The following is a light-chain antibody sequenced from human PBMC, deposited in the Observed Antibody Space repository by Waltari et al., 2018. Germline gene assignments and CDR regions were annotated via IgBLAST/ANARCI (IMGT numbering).Light chain of an antibody. CDR1: SSNLGAGDD. Sequence: QSVLTQPPSVSGAPGQRVTISCTGSSSNLGAGDDVPWYQQLPGTAPKLPIYANSNRPSGVPDRFSGSKSGTSASLAITGLQAEDEADYYCQSYDSSLSVVFGGGTKLTVL. CDR3: QSYDSSLSVV. V-gene: IGLV1-40*01. CDR2: ANS. J-gene: IGLJ2*01.